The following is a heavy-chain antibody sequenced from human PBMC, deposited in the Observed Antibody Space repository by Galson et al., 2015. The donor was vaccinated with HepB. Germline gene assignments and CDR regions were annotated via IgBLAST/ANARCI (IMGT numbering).Heavy chain of an antibody. J-gene: IGHJ4*02. CDR3: ARGFGALLPSFDY. CDR2: IYYSGTT. Sequence: CTVSGGSISSGGYYWSWIRQPPGKGLEWIGYIYYSGTTYYNPSLKSRVTISVDTSKNQFSLKLSFVTAADTAVYYCARGFGALLPSFDYWGQGTLVTVSS. D-gene: IGHD3-10*01. V-gene: IGHV4-30-4*01. CDR1: GGSISSGGYY.